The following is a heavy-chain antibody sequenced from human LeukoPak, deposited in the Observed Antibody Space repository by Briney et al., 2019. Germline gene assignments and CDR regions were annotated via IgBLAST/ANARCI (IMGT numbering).Heavy chain of an antibody. V-gene: IGHV3-7*01. CDR2: IKEDRSEK. D-gene: IGHD6-13*01. CDR3: ARHFQYSSSWYLEDYYYGMDV. CDR1: GFTFNNYW. J-gene: IGHJ6*02. Sequence: QSGGSLRLSCAASGFTFNNYWMSWVRQAPGKGLEWVANIKEDRSEKYYVDSVKGRFTISRDNAKNSLYLQMNSLRAEDTAVYYCARHFQYSSSWYLEDYYYGMDVWGQGTTVTVSS.